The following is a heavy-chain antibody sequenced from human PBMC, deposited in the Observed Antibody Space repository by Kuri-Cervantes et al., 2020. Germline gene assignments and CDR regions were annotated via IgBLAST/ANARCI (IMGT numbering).Heavy chain of an antibody. CDR2: INPNSGGT. Sequence: ASVKVSCKASGYTFTSYDINWVRQATGQGLEWMGWINPNSGGTNYAQKFQGRVTMTRDTSISTAYMELSRLRSDDTAVYYCARDLERLWFGELYSYYYYGMDVWGQETTVTVSS. D-gene: IGHD3-10*01. J-gene: IGHJ6*02. CDR3: ARDLERLWFGELYSYYYYGMDV. CDR1: GYTFTSYD. V-gene: IGHV1-2*02.